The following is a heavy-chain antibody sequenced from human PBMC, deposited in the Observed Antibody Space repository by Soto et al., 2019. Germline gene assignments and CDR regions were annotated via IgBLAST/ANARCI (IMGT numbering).Heavy chain of an antibody. CDR1: GYTFTSYG. CDR3: ARVPDYGDYAYYYHYMDV. J-gene: IGHJ6*03. Sequence: ASVKVSCKASGYTFTSYGISWVRQAPGQGLEWMGWISAYNGNTDYAQKLQGRVTMTTDTSTSTAYMELRSLRSDDTAVYYCARVPDYGDYAYYYHYMDVWGKGTTVTVSS. D-gene: IGHD4-17*01. V-gene: IGHV1-18*01. CDR2: ISAYNGNT.